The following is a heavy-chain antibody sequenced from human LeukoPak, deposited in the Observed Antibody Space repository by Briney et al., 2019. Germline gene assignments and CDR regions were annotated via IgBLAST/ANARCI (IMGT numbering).Heavy chain of an antibody. V-gene: IGHV3-7*01. CDR2: IKQDGSEK. CDR1: GFTFSSYG. Sequence: GGTLRLSCAASGFTFSSYGMSWVSQAPGKGLEWVANIKQDGSEKYYVDSVKGRFTISRDNAKNSLYLQMNSLRAEDTAVYYCARESYGSGSYYFDYWGQGTLVTVSS. J-gene: IGHJ4*02. D-gene: IGHD3-10*01. CDR3: ARESYGSGSYYFDY.